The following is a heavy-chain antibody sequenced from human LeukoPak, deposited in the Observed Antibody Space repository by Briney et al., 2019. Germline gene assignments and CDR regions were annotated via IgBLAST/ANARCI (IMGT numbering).Heavy chain of an antibody. D-gene: IGHD1-1*01. CDR1: GGTFSSYA. V-gene: IGHV1-69*01. Sequence: SVKVSCKASGGTFSSYAISWVRQAPGQGLEWMGGIIPIFGTANYAQKFQGRVTITADESTSTAYMELSSLRSEDTAVYYCARWPSLGVARRYYFDYWGQGTLVTVSS. CDR3: ARWPSLGVARRYYFDY. J-gene: IGHJ4*02. CDR2: IIPIFGTA.